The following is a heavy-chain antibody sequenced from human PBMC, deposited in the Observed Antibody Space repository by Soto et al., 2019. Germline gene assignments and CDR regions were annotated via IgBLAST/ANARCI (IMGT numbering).Heavy chain of an antibody. Sequence: SETLSLTCTVSGGSISSGGYYWSWIRQHPGKGLEWIGYIYYSGSTYYNPSLKSRVTISVDTSKNQFSLKLSSVTAADTAVYYCAREITRDDVTTYYYGMDVWGQGTTVTVSS. J-gene: IGHJ6*02. CDR3: AREITRDDVTTYYYGMDV. V-gene: IGHV4-31*03. D-gene: IGHD4-17*01. CDR1: GGSISSGGYY. CDR2: IYYSGST.